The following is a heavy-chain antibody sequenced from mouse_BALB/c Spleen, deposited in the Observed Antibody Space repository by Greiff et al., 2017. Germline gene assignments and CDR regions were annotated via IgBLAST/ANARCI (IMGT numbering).Heavy chain of an antibody. CDR3: ARDLSAY. J-gene: IGHJ3*01. CDR1: GYTFTSYW. Sequence: QVQLQQSGAELAKPGASVKMSCKASGYTFTSYWMPWVKQRPGQGLEWIGYINPSTGYTEYNQKFKDKATLTADKSSSTAYMQLSSLTSEDSAVYYCARDLSAYWGQGTLVTVSA. CDR2: INPSTGYT. V-gene: IGHV1-7*01.